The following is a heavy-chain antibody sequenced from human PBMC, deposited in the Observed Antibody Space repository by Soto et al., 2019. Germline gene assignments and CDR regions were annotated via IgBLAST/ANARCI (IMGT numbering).Heavy chain of an antibody. CDR3: ASPHKGCSSTSCYVGAFDI. CDR1: GYSFTSYW. Sequence: GESLKISCKGSGYSFTSYWIGWVRQMPGKGLGWMGIIYPGDSDTRYSPSFQGQVTISADKSISTAYLQWSSLKASDTAMYYCASPHKGCSSTSCYVGAFDIWGQGTMVTVSS. CDR2: IYPGDSDT. D-gene: IGHD2-2*01. J-gene: IGHJ3*02. V-gene: IGHV5-51*01.